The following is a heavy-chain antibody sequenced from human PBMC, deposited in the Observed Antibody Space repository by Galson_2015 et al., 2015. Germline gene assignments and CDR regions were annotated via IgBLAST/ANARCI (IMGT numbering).Heavy chain of an antibody. J-gene: IGHJ4*02. CDR3: ARDSIFRVGLPFSDY. Sequence: SLRLSCAASEFTFSSYRMNWVRQAPGKGLERVSYISSSTSTIYYADSVKGRFTISRDNANNSLFLQMNSLRDEDTAVYYCARDSIFRVGLPFSDYSGPGTLLAVSS. D-gene: IGHD3-3*01. CDR1: EFTFSSYR. CDR2: ISSSTSTI. V-gene: IGHV3-48*02.